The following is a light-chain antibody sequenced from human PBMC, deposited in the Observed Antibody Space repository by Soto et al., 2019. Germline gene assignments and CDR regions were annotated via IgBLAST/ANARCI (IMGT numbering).Light chain of an antibody. Sequence: EVVLTQSPGTLSVSPGERATLSCRASESVRTSLAWYQQKPGRSPSLLIYGASTRATGLPARFSGSGSGTEFTLTISSLQSEDFAVYYCQQYADWPRTLGQGTKVDIK. CDR3: QQYADWPRT. CDR2: GAS. J-gene: IGKJ2*01. CDR1: ESVRTS. V-gene: IGKV3-15*01.